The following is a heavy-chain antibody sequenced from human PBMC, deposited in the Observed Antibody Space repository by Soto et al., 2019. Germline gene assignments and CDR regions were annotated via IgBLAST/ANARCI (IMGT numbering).Heavy chain of an antibody. V-gene: IGHV3-64D*06. CDR2: ISDSGGST. D-gene: IGHD3-3*01. CDR3: VKEGTMAPRYWFGA. Sequence: DVQLVESGGGLIQPGGSLRLSCSGSGFTFSSFLMHWVRQAPGQGLEYVAGISDSGGSTYYADSVQGRFTSSRDSSTLYLQMSGLRPEDTALYYCVKEGTMAPRYWFGAWGQGTLVTVSS. J-gene: IGHJ5*02. CDR1: GFTFSSFL.